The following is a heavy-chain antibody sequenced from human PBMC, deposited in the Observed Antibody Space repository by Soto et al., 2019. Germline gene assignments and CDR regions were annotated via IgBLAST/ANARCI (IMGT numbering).Heavy chain of an antibody. CDR2: IRDSDSGDST. CDR1: GFTFSNSA. D-gene: IGHD7-27*01. V-gene: IGHV3-23*01. J-gene: IGHJ4*02. CDR3: AKVSMGIDVDFDN. Sequence: GGSLRLSCAASGFTFSNSAMTWVRQAPAKGLEWVSTIRDSDSGDSTFYADSVKGRFTISRDDSKNTLYLQMSSLRAEDTAMYYCAKVSMGIDVDFDNWRQGALVAVSS.